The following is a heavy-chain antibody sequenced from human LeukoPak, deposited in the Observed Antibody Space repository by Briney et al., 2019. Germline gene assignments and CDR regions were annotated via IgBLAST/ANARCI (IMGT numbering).Heavy chain of an antibody. J-gene: IGHJ4*02. Sequence: SETLSLTCTVSGGSIRSYYWSWIRQPPGKGLEWIAYIYYSGSTYYNPSLKSRVTISVDTSKNQFSLKLSSVTAADTAVYYCARMRSRSLGDYWGQGTLVTVSS. D-gene: IGHD2-15*01. V-gene: IGHV4-59*04. CDR1: GGSIRSYY. CDR3: ARMRSRSLGDY. CDR2: IYYSGST.